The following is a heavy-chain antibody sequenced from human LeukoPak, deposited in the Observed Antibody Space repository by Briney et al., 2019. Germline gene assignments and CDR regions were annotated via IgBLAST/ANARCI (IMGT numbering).Heavy chain of an antibody. CDR2: NSGYNGNT. Sequence: GASVKVSCKASGYTLTNRGISWVRQAPGQGLEWMGWNSGYNGNTNYAQKFQGRVTMTTDTSTSTAYMELRSLRSDDTAVYYCARGYPYYDILTGYYNDDRGVKFDSWGQGTLVTVSS. J-gene: IGHJ4*02. D-gene: IGHD3-9*01. V-gene: IGHV1-18*04. CDR3: ARGYPYYDILTGYYNDDRGVKFDS. CDR1: GYTLTNRG.